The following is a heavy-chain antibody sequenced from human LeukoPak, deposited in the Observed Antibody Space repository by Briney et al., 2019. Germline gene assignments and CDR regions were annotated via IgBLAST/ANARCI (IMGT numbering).Heavy chain of an antibody. V-gene: IGHV3-21*01. CDR1: GFTFSSYS. D-gene: IGHD6-19*01. CDR3: ARDRDSSGLFDY. CDR2: ISSSSSYI. Sequence: GGSLRLSCAASGFTFSSYSMNWVRQAPGKRLEWVSSISSSSSYIYYADSVKGRFTISRDNAKNSLYLQMNSLRAEDTAVYYCARDRDSSGLFDYWGQGTLVTVSS. J-gene: IGHJ4*02.